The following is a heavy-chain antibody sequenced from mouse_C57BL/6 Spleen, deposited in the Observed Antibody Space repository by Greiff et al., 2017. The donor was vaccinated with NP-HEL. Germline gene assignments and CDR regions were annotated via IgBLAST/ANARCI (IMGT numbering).Heavy chain of an antibody. CDR1: GYAFSSYW. Sequence: QVQLQQSGAELVKPGASVKISCKASGYAFSSYWMNWVKQRPGKGLEWIGQIYPGDGDTNYNGKFKGKATLTADKSSSTAYMQLSSLTSEDSAVYFCARSGDTTVVFDYWGQGTTLTVSS. CDR3: ARSGDTTVVFDY. D-gene: IGHD1-1*01. CDR2: IYPGDGDT. V-gene: IGHV1-80*01. J-gene: IGHJ2*01.